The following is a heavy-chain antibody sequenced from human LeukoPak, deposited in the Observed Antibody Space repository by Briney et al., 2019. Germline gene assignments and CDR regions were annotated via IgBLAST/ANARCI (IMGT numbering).Heavy chain of an antibody. CDR1: GFTFSSYG. D-gene: IGHD6-13*01. CDR2: IHYDGINK. CDR3: AKDRWLRHSSSWYDCYFDY. Sequence: QSGGSLRLSCAASGFTFSSYGMHWVRQAPGKGLEWVAFIHYDGINKNYADSVKGRFTISRDNSKNTLYLQMNSLRAEDTAVYYCAKDRWLRHSSSWYDCYFDYWGQGTLVTVSS. J-gene: IGHJ4*02. V-gene: IGHV3-30*02.